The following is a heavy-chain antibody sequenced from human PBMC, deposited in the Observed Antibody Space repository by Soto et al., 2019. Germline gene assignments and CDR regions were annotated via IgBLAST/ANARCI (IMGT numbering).Heavy chain of an antibody. Sequence: PWGSLRLSCAASGFPFSTYSMSWVRQAPGKGLEWISYISASTLTIFYADSVKGRFTISRDTAQNSLYLQMNSLRDEDTAVYYCARAPQLVATAATGCECWGQDTLVSVSS. CDR1: GFPFSTYS. V-gene: IGHV3-48*02. J-gene: IGHJ1*01. CDR3: ARAPQLVATAATGCEC. D-gene: IGHD2-2*01. CDR2: ISASTLTI.